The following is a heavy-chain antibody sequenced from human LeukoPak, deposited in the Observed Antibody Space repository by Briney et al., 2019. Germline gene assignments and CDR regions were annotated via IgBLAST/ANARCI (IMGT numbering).Heavy chain of an antibody. V-gene: IGHV3-7*03. CDR3: ARDTYGDFIYYYYYGMDV. CDR1: GFTFSSYW. J-gene: IGHJ6*04. Sequence: GGSLRLSCAASGFTFSSYWMSWVRQAPGKGLEWVANIKQDGSEKYYVDSVKGQFTIPRDNAKNSLYLQMNSLRAEDTAVYYCARDTYGDFIYYYYYGMDVWGKGTTVTVSS. CDR2: IKQDGSEK. D-gene: IGHD4-17*01.